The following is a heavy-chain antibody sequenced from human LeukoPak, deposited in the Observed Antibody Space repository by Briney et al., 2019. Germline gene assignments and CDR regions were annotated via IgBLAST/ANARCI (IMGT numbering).Heavy chain of an antibody. Sequence: ASVKVSCKASGYTFTSYYMHWVRQAPGQGLEWMAIIDPSGGSTSYAQKFQGRVTMTRDTSTSTVYMELSSLRSEDTAVYYCARGSNGWLFDYWGEGTLVTVSS. D-gene: IGHD6-19*01. V-gene: IGHV1-46*01. CDR1: GYTFTSYY. CDR2: IDPSGGST. J-gene: IGHJ4*02. CDR3: ARGSNGWLFDY.